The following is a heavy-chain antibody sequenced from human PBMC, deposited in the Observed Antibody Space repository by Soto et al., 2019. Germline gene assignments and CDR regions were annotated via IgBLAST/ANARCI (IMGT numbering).Heavy chain of an antibody. J-gene: IGHJ5*02. CDR1: GYTLAFYG. D-gene: IGHD2-15*01. V-gene: IGHV1-18*01. Sequence: ASVKVSCKASGYTLAFYGISWVRQAPGQGLEWMGWISAYNGNTNYAQKLQGRVAMTTDTSTSTAYMELRSLRSDDTAVYYCARGGYCSGGSCSWEGWFDPWGQGTLVTVSS. CDR2: ISAYNGNT. CDR3: ARGGYCSGGSCSWEGWFDP.